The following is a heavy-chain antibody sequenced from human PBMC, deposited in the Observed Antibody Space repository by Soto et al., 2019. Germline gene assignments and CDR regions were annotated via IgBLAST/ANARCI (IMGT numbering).Heavy chain of an antibody. V-gene: IGHV4-34*01. CDR2: INHSGST. D-gene: IGHD6-19*01. Sequence: SETLSLTCAVYGGSFSGYYLSWIRQPPGKGLEWIGEINHSGSTNYNPSLKSRVTISVDTSKNQFSLKLSSVTAADTAVYYCARVAAVAGTGCYYYMDVWGKGTTVTVSS. CDR3: ARVAAVAGTGCYYYMDV. J-gene: IGHJ6*03. CDR1: GGSFSGYY.